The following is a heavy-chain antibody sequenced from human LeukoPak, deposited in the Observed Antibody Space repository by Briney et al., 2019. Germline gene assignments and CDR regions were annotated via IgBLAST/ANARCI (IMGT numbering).Heavy chain of an antibody. V-gene: IGHV1-69*01. CDR2: IIPIFGTA. J-gene: IGHJ6*02. Sequence: SVKVSCKASGGTFSSYAISWVRQAPGQGLEWMGGIIPIFGTANYAQKFQGRVTITADESTSTAYMELSSLRSEDTAVYYCARALTDYGDYAILYGMDVWGQGTTVTVSS. CDR3: ARALTDYGDYAILYGMDV. D-gene: IGHD4-17*01. CDR1: GGTFSSYA.